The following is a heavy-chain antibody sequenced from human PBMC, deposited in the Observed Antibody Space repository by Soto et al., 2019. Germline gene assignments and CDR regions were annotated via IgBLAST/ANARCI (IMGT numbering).Heavy chain of an antibody. V-gene: IGHV4-31*03. CDR3: ARVGYCTNGVCWGAFDI. CDR2: IYYSGST. Sequence: SETLSLTCTVSGGSISSGGYYWNWIRQHPGKGLEWIGYIYYSGSTYYNPSLKSRVTISVDTSKNQFSLKLSSVTAADTAVYYCARVGYCTNGVCWGAFDIWGQGTMVTVSS. J-gene: IGHJ3*02. D-gene: IGHD2-8*01. CDR1: GGSISSGGYY.